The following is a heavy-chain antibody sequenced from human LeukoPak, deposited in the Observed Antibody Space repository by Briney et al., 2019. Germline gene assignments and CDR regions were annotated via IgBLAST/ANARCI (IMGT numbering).Heavy chain of an antibody. CDR1: GFSFSGHW. CDR3: ARGPNSNWSGLDF. J-gene: IGHJ4*02. CDR2: ISPTGSTT. Sequence: GGSLRLSCTASGFSFSGHWMHWARQLPGKGLVWVSRISPTGSTTSYADFVKGRFTVSRDNAKNTLYLQVNNLRAEDTAVYYCARGPNSNWSGLDFWGQGTLLTVSS. V-gene: IGHV3-74*01. D-gene: IGHD6-6*01.